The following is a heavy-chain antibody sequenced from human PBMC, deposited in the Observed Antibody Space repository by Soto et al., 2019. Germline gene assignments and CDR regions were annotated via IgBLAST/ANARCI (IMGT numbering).Heavy chain of an antibody. CDR2: FDPEDGET. D-gene: IGHD4-17*01. V-gene: IGHV1-24*01. Sequence: ASVKVSCKVSGYTLTELSMHWVRQAPGKGLEWMGGFDPEDGETICAQKFQGRVTMTEDTSTDTAYMELSSLRSEDTAVYYCATDEFPFDGDYVYNYWGQGTLVTVSS. CDR1: GYTLTELS. CDR3: ATDEFPFDGDYVYNY. J-gene: IGHJ4*02.